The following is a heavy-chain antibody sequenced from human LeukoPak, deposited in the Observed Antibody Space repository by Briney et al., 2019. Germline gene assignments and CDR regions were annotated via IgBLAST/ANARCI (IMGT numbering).Heavy chain of an antibody. CDR2: IYHSGST. Sequence: SETLSLTCTVSGYSISSGYYWGWIRQPPGKGLEWIGSIYHSGSTYYNPSLKSRVTISVDTSKNQFSLKLSSVTAADTAVYYCAGAPATAYYYYYMDVWGKGTTVTISS. D-gene: IGHD6-13*01. CDR3: AGAPATAYYYYYMDV. V-gene: IGHV4-38-2*02. CDR1: GYSISSGYY. J-gene: IGHJ6*03.